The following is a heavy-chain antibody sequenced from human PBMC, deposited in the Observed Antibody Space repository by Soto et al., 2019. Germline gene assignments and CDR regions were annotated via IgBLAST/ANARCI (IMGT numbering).Heavy chain of an antibody. CDR2: ISGTGDTT. CDR1: GFTFSSYA. V-gene: IGHV3-23*01. J-gene: IGHJ5*02. Sequence: EVQLLESGGGLVQPGGSLRLSCAASGFTFSSYAMSWVRQAPGKGLEWVSGISGTGDTTYYADSAKGRLTISRDNSKNTLYLQMNSLRVDDTAVYYCARRPVVGATGPKGGFDPWGQGTLVTVSS. CDR3: ARRPVVGATGPKGGFDP. D-gene: IGHD1-26*01.